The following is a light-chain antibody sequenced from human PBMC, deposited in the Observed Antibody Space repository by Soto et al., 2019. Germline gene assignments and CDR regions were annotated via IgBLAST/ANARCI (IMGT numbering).Light chain of an antibody. CDR1: QSISNY. CDR3: QQSNSTPRT. CDR2: GTS. Sequence: DIDMTQSRSSLSASGGDRFAISCGASQSISNYLKWYQQKPGKAPKLLIYGTSNLQSGVPSRFSGSGSGTDFTLTINSLQPEDVATYYCQQSNSTPRTFGQGTKVDIK. V-gene: IGKV1-39*01. J-gene: IGKJ1*01.